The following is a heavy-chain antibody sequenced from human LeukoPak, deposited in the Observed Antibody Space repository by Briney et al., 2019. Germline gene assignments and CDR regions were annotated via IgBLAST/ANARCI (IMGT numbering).Heavy chain of an antibody. J-gene: IGHJ3*02. CDR2: IYYSGST. Sequence: SETLSLTCAVSGGSISSYYWGWIRQPPGKGLEWIGSIYYSGSTYYNPSLKSRVTISVDTSKNQFSLKLSSVTAADTAVYYCARHFTVLFDAFDIWGQGTMVTVSS. V-gene: IGHV4-39*01. CDR1: GGSISSYY. CDR3: ARHFTVLFDAFDI. D-gene: IGHD3-10*01.